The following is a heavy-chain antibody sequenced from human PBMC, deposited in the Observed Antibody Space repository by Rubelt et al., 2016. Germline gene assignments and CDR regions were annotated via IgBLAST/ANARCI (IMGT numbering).Heavy chain of an antibody. V-gene: IGHV3-74*02. CDR2: LNSDGSST. CDR1: GFTFSSDW. Sequence: EVQLVESGGGLVQPGGSLRLSCAGSGFTFSSDWMHWVRQAPGKGLVWVSRLNSDGSSTYYADSVKGRFTISRNNAKNTLYLQMNGLGAEDTAIYFCARGVDTAGAGYWGQGTLVTVSS. J-gene: IGHJ4*02. D-gene: IGHD5-18*01. CDR3: ARGVDTAGAGY.